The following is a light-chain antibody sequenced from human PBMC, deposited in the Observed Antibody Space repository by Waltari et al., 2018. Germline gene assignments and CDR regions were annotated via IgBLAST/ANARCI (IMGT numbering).Light chain of an antibody. CDR2: GAS. CDR1: QSVSSSY. Sequence: ELVLTQSPGTLSLSPGQRATLSCTASQSVSSSYLAWYQQKPGQTPRLLIYGASTRATGIPDRFSGSGSGTDFTLTITRLEPEDFAVYYCQQYGSFFGPGTRVDIK. V-gene: IGKV3-20*01. J-gene: IGKJ3*01. CDR3: QQYGSF.